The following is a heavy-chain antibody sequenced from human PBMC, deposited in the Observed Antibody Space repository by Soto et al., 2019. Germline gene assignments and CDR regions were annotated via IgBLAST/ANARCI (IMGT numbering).Heavy chain of an antibody. CDR2: ISGSGGST. V-gene: IGHV3-23*01. CDR3: TTHEEGAPWAGGFDS. J-gene: IGHJ5*01. Sequence: GGSLRLSCAASGFTFSSYAMSWVRQAPGKGLEWVSAISGSGGSTYYADSVKGRFAVSRDNSNVTLYLQMDSLRVEDTAIYYCTTHEEGAPWAGGFDSWGQGTLVTVSS. D-gene: IGHD1-26*01. CDR1: GFTFSSYA.